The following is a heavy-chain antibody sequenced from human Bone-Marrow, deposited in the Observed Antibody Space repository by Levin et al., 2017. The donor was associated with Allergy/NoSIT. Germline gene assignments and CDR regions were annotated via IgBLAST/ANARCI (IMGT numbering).Heavy chain of an antibody. J-gene: IGHJ4*02. V-gene: IGHV7-4-1*02. CDR3: ATVDSTSEYYFAH. CDR2: IHTNTGKP. Sequence: ASVKVSCKASGYTFTTYAMNWVRQAPGQGLEWMGWIHTNTGKPTYGQAFTGRFVFSVDTSVNTAYLQISGLRTDDTATYYCATVDSTSEYYFAHWGQGTPVTVSS. CDR1: GYTFTTYA. D-gene: IGHD2/OR15-2a*01.